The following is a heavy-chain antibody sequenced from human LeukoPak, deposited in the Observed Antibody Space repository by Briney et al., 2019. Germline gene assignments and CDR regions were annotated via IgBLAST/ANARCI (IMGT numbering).Heavy chain of an antibody. CDR2: INPNSGGT. D-gene: IGHD3-9*01. CDR1: GYTFTGYY. CDR3: PRDQVVLRYFDWLRNWFDP. J-gene: IGHJ5*02. V-gene: IGHV1-2*02. Sequence: ASVKVSCKASGYTFTGYYMHWVRQAPGQGLEWMGWINPNSGGTNYAQKFQGRVTMTRDTSISTAYMELSRLRSDDTAVYYCPRDQVVLRYFDWLRNWFDPWGQGTLVTVSS.